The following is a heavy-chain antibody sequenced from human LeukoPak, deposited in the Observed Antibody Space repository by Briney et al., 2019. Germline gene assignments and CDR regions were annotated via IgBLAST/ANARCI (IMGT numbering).Heavy chain of an antibody. CDR2: INSVGSGT. V-gene: IGHV3-74*01. CDR3: GRGFSVAGLS. D-gene: IGHD6-19*01. J-gene: IGHJ5*02. Sequence: PGQSLRLSCAPTRLSLSSYWMHWVRQAPRKGLVWVSGINSVGSGTRYADSVKGRFTLSRDNAKNTMYLQMDSLRVEDTAVYYCGRGFSVAGLSWGQGTLVTVSS. CDR1: RLSLSSYW.